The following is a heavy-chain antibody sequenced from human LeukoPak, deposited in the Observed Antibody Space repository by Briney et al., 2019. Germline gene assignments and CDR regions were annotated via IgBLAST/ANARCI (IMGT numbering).Heavy chain of an antibody. Sequence: SETQSLTCTVSGVSISSYYWSWMRQPAGKGLEWIGRIHTSGSTNYNPSLKSRVTMSVDTSKNQFSLKLSSVTAADTAVYYCARGGYYGSGNDFRFDPWGQGTLVTVSS. CDR2: IHTSGST. V-gene: IGHV4-4*07. CDR3: ARGGYYGSGNDFRFDP. CDR1: GVSISSYY. J-gene: IGHJ5*02. D-gene: IGHD3-10*01.